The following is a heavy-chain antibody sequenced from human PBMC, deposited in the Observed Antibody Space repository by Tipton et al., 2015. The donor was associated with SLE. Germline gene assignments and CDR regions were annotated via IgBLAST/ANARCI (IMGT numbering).Heavy chain of an antibody. Sequence: SLRLSCAASGFTFSSYEMNWVRQAPGKGLEWVALTWYDGINNYYADSVKGRFTISRDNSQNTLYLQMNSLSAEDTAVYYCARDELKYYYDSSTKRSRDYYMDVWGRGTTVTVSS. V-gene: IGHV3-33*08. CDR2: TWYDGINN. CDR3: ARDELKYYYDSSTKRSRDYYMDV. J-gene: IGHJ6*03. CDR1: GFTFSSYE. D-gene: IGHD3-22*01.